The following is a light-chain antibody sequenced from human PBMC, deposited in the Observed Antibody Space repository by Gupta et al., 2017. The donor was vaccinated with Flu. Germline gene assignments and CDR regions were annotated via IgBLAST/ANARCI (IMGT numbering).Light chain of an antibody. CDR1: SNNVGNQG. J-gene: IGLJ3*02. CDR3: SAWDSSLNEAV. Sequence: QALLTQPPSVSKGLRQTATPTCTGNSNNVGNQGAAWLQQHQGHPPKVLSDRNNNRPPGISGRFSASRSGNTASLTITGLQPEDEADYYCSAWDSSLNEAVFGGGTKVTVL. V-gene: IGLV10-54*04. CDR2: RNN.